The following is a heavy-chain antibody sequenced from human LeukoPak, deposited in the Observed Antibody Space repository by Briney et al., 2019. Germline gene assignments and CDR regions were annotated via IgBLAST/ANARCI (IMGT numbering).Heavy chain of an antibody. V-gene: IGHV3-23*01. J-gene: IGHJ4*02. Sequence: GGSLSLSCAASGFTFSNYVMSWVRQAPGKGLEWVSSISGSGGNTYYADSVKGRFTISRDNSKNTLYLQMNSLRAEDTAVYYCAKVTITVTRNFDYWGQGTLVTVSS. CDR1: GFTFSNYV. CDR3: AKVTITVTRNFDY. D-gene: IGHD4-17*01. CDR2: ISGSGGNT.